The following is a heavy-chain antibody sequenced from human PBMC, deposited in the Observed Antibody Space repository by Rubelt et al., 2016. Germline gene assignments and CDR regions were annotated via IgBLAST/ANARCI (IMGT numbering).Heavy chain of an antibody. CDR3: AKDQAVYDDYGYFDY. V-gene: IGHV3-74*02. J-gene: IGHJ4*02. Sequence: EVQLVESGGGLIQPGGSLRLSCAASGFTFSGYWMHWVRQAPGKGLVWVSRINYDGSGTTHADSVKGRFTISRDNAKKTRVMKMKRLGAEDTAGYYCAKDQAVYDDYGYFDYGGQGTLVTVSS. CDR1: GFTFSGYW. CDR2: INYDGSGT. D-gene: IGHD4-17*01.